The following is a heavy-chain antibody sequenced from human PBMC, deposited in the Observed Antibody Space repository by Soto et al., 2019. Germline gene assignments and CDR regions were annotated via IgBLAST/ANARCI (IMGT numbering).Heavy chain of an antibody. CDR1: GGSVSGYY. D-gene: IGHD6-19*01. Sequence: QVQLQESGPGLVKPSETLSLTCTVSGGSVSGYYWSWIRQPPGKGLEWIGNTHYSGPATYNPSLKTPVTISLDTSNNPYSLTLTSVTAADTAVYYCARGPQWLRSDNWFDPWGQGTRVTASS. V-gene: IGHV4-59*02. J-gene: IGHJ5*02. CDR2: THYSGPA. CDR3: ARGPQWLRSDNWFDP.